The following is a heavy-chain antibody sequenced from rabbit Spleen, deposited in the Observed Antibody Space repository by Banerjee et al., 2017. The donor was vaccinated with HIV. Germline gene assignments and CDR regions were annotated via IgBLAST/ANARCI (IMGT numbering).Heavy chain of an antibody. D-gene: IGHD3-1*01. Sequence: QSLEESGGDLVKPEGSLTLPCTASGFSFNDDYVMCWVRQAPGKGLKWIACIYAGDGSTDYANWVNGRFTISKSSSTVDLKMTSLRAADTATYFCARDKELDIWGYEFNLWGPGTLVTVS. CDR2: IYAGDGST. CDR1: GFSFNDDYV. J-gene: IGHJ4*01. CDR3: ARDKELDIWGYEFNL. V-gene: IGHV1S40*01.